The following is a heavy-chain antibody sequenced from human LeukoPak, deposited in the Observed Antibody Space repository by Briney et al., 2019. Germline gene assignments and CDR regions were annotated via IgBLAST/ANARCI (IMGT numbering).Heavy chain of an antibody. D-gene: IGHD3-3*01. CDR2: IYSGGTT. CDR1: GFPVRSRY. V-gene: IGHV3-53*01. CDR3: ASLEGGPSDGR. J-gene: IGHJ1*01. Sequence: GGSLRLSCEVSGFPVRSRYMTWVRQPPGKGLECVAVIYSGGTTYHIDSVKGRFTISRDISKSTMYLEMNNLRVEDTGTYYCASLEGGPSDGRWGQGTLVIVSS.